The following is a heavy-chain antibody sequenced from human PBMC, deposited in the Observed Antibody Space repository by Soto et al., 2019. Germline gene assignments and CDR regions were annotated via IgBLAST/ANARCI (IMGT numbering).Heavy chain of an antibody. D-gene: IGHD3-10*01. CDR2: IIPIFGTA. CDR3: ARSRSLGGMDV. J-gene: IGHJ6*02. V-gene: IGHV1-69*13. CDR1: GCSFRSYS. Sequence: SVKVSCEASGCSFRSYSISWVRQAPGQGLEWMGGIIPIFGTANYAQKFQGRVTITADESTSTAYMELSSLRSEDTAVYYCARSRSLGGMDVWGQGTTVTVS.